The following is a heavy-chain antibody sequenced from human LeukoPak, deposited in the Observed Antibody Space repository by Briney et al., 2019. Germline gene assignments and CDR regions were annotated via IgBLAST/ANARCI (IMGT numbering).Heavy chain of an antibody. CDR2: IYYRSKWYN. D-gene: IGHD3-10*01. J-gene: IGHJ5*02. CDR1: GDSVSSTSAG. Sequence: SQTLSLTCAISGDSVSSTSAGWNWIRQSPSRGLEWLGRIYYRSKWYNDYATSVKTRITISPDTSKNQFSLLLNSVTHEDTAVYYCAGGGLARGLSHWFDPWGQGTLVTVSS. CDR3: AGGGLARGLSHWFDP. V-gene: IGHV6-1*01.